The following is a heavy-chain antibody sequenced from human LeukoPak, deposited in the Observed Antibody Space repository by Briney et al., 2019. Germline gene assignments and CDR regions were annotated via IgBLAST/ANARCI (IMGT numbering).Heavy chain of an antibody. CDR1: GFTFSDYY. Sequence: PGGSLRLSCAASGFTFSDYYMSWIRQAPGKGLEWVSYISSSGSTIYYADSVKGRFTISRDNAKNSLYLQMNSLRAEDTAVYYCAREITYYDFWSGYYTYYFDYWGQGTLVTVSS. V-gene: IGHV3-11*01. J-gene: IGHJ4*02. CDR3: AREITYYDFWSGYYTYYFDY. D-gene: IGHD3-3*01. CDR2: ISSSGSTI.